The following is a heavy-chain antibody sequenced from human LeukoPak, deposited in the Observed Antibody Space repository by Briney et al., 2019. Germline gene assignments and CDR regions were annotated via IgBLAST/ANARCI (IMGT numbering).Heavy chain of an antibody. CDR1: GFTFSSYG. D-gene: IGHD3-9*01. J-gene: IGHJ4*02. CDR2: IWYDGSNK. Sequence: PGRSLRLSCAASGFTFSSYGMHCVRQAPGKGLEWVAVIWYDGSNKYYADSVKGRFTISRDNSKNTLYLQMNSLRAEDTAVYYCARDAGRYFDWLGYWGQGTLVTVSS. V-gene: IGHV3-33*01. CDR3: ARDAGRYFDWLGY.